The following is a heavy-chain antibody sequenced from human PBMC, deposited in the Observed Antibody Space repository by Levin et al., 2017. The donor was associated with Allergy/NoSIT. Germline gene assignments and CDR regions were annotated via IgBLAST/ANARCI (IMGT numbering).Heavy chain of an antibody. CDR3: TPRYSSSWYDENWFDP. V-gene: IGHV3-15*01. CDR2: IKCKTDGGTT. Sequence: PGGSLRLSCAASGFTFSNAWMSWVRQAPGKGLEWVGGIKCKTDGGTTDYAVPVRGSFTIARDESKNTLYLQRHSLKTEDTVVYYCTPRYSSSWYDENWFDPWGQGTLVTVSS. CDR1: GFTFSNAW. J-gene: IGHJ5*02. D-gene: IGHD6-13*01.